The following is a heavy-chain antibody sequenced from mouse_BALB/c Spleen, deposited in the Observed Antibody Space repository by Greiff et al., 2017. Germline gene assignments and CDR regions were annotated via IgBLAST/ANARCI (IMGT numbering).Heavy chain of an antibody. CDR2: ISNLAYSI. D-gene: IGHD1-1*01. V-gene: IGHV5-15*02. Sequence: EVKLVESGGGLVQPGGSRKLSCAASGFTFSDYGMAWVRQAPGKGLEWVAFISNLAYSIYYTDTVTGRFTISRENAKNTLYLEMSSLRSEDTAMYYCARDYYGSSYYFDYWGQGTTLTVSS. CDR1: GFTFSDYG. J-gene: IGHJ2*01. CDR3: ARDYYGSSYYFDY.